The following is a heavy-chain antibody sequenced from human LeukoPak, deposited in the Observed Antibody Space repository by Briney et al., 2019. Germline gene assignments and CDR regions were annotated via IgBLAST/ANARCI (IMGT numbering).Heavy chain of an antibody. CDR2: IKEDGSER. CDR3: AREDIAGFYGMDV. CDR1: AFIFSGHW. V-gene: IGHV3-7*03. Sequence: GGSLRLSCEGSAFIFSGHWMNWVRQTPGKGLEWVASIKEDGSERQYVDSVKGRFSISRDNTKGSLFLQLNSLRAEDTAVYYCAREDIAGFYGMDVWGQGTTVTVSS. J-gene: IGHJ6*02. D-gene: IGHD5-12*01.